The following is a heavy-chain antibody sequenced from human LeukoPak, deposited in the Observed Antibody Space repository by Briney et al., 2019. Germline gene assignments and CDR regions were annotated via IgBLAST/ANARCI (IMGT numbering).Heavy chain of an antibody. V-gene: IGHV1-69*01. J-gene: IGHJ6*04. D-gene: IGHD2-2*01. Sequence: SVKVSCKASGGTFSSYAISWVRQAPGQGLEWMGGIIPIFGTANYAQKSQGRVTITADESTSTAYMELSSLRSEDTAVYYCAREKVVVPAAPSHYPDRRYYYGMDVWGKGTTVTVSS. CDR2: IIPIFGTA. CDR1: GGTFSSYA. CDR3: AREKVVVPAAPSHYPDRRYYYGMDV.